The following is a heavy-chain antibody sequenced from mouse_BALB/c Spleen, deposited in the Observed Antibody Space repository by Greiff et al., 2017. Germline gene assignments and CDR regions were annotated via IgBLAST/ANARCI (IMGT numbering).Heavy chain of an antibody. J-gene: IGHJ4*01. CDR3: ARFFTTATYYYAMDY. D-gene: IGHD1-2*01. CDR1: GYAFTNYL. CDR2: INPGSGGT. V-gene: IGHV1-54*01. Sequence: QVHVKQSGAELVRPGTSVKVSCKASGYAFTNYLIEWVKQRPGQGLEWIGVINPGSGGTNYNEKFKGKATLTADKSSSTAYMQLSSLTSDDSAVYFCARFFTTATYYYAMDYWGQGTSVTVSS.